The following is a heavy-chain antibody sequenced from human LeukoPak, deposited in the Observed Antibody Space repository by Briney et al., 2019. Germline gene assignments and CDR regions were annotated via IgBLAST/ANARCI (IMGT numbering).Heavy chain of an antibody. Sequence: ASVKVSCKASGYTFTGYYMHWVRQAPGQGLEWIGWINPNSGGTNYAQKFQGRVTMTRDTSISTAYMELSRLRSDDTAVYYCARGEYNWNDVGWFDPWGQGTLVTVSS. CDR3: ARGEYNWNDVGWFDP. V-gene: IGHV1-2*02. D-gene: IGHD1-20*01. CDR1: GYTFTGYY. CDR2: INPNSGGT. J-gene: IGHJ5*02.